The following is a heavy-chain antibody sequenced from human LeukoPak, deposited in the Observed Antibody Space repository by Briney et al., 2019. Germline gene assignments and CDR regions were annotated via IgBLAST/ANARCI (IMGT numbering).Heavy chain of an antibody. CDR2: LIPIFATP. V-gene: IGHV1-69*13. CDR3: AREATNDAFDV. D-gene: IGHD1-26*01. J-gene: IGHJ3*01. CDR1: GGTFSSYG. Sequence: SVKVSCKASGGTFSSYGISWVRQAPGQGLEWMGGLIPIFATPNYAQKFQGRVTITADESTSTAYMELRSLRSEDTAVYYCAREATNDAFDVWGQGAMVTVSS.